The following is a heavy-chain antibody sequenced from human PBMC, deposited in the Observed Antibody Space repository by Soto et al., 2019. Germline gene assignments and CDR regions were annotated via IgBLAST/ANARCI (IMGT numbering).Heavy chain of an antibody. CDR1: GGSISSGGYY. D-gene: IGHD6-19*01. V-gene: IGHV4-31*01. CDR2: IYYSGST. CDR3: AREDSSGWYVDY. J-gene: IGHJ4*02. Sequence: QVQLQESGPGLVKPSQTLSLTCTVSGGSISSGGYYWSWIRQHPGKGLEWIGYIYYSGSTYYNPSLQSQVTITVDTSKNQFSLKLSSVTAADTAVYYCAREDSSGWYVDYWGQGTLVTVSS.